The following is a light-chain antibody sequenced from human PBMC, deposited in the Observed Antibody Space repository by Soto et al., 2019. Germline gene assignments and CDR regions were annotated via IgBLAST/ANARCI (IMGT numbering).Light chain of an antibody. Sequence: EIVLTQSPATLSLSPGERATLSCRASQSVSSYLAWYQQTPGQAPRLLIYDASNRATGIPARFSGSGSGTDFTLTISSLEPEDFAVYYCQQRSNWPLSFGGGTKV. V-gene: IGKV3-11*01. CDR1: QSVSSY. CDR3: QQRSNWPLS. J-gene: IGKJ4*01. CDR2: DAS.